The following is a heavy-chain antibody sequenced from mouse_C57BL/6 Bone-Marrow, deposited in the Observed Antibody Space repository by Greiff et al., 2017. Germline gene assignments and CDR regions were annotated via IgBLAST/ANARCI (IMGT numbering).Heavy chain of an antibody. J-gene: IGHJ4*01. Sequence: DVMLVESGGGLVKPGGSLKLSCAASGFTFSDYGMHWVRQAPEQGLEWVAYISSGSSTIYYADTVKGRFTISRDNATNTLFLELSSLRSEDTAVYYCASRYYDDHLYYAMDYWGQGTSVTVSS. CDR1: GFTFSDYG. CDR3: ASRYYDDHLYYAMDY. V-gene: IGHV5-17*01. D-gene: IGHD2-4*01. CDR2: ISSGSSTI.